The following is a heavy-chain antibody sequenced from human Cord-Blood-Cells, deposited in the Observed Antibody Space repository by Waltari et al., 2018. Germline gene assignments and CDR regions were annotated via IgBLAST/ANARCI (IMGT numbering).Heavy chain of an antibody. CDR2: ISGSGGST. CDR3: AKLTTVTTCWFDP. Sequence: EVQLLESGGGLVQPGGSLRLSCAASGFTFSSYAISWFRQAPGKGLEWVSAISGSGGSTYYADSVKGRFTISRDNSKNTLYLQMNSLRAEDTAVYYCAKLTTVTTCWFDPWGQGTLVTVSS. D-gene: IGHD4-17*01. V-gene: IGHV3-23*01. J-gene: IGHJ5*02. CDR1: GFTFSSYA.